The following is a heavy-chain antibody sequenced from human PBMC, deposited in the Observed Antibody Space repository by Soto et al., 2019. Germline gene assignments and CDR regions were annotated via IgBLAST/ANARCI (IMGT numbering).Heavy chain of an antibody. J-gene: IGHJ4*02. CDR2: IYYSGST. Sequence: QLQLQESGPGLVKPSETLSLTCTVSGGSISSSSYYWDWIRQPPGKGLEWIGSIYYSGSTYYNPSLKSRVTISVDTSKNQFSLKLSSVTAADTAVYYCARRGSGSYSDYWGKGTLVTVSS. V-gene: IGHV4-39*01. CDR3: ARRGSGSYSDY. CDR1: GGSISSSSYY. D-gene: IGHD3-10*01.